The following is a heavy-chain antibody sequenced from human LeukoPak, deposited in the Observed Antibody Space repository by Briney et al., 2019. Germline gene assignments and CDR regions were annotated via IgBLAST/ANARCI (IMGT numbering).Heavy chain of an antibody. Sequence: PGGSLRLSCAASGLTFSSHGMHWVRQAPGKGLEWVAAISSDGYNKNHADSVKGRFTISRDNATSTLYLEMYSLRADDTAVYYCASDRSGRYGTDCWGEGAPVTVS. J-gene: IGHJ4*02. V-gene: IGHV3-30-3*01. D-gene: IGHD1-26*01. CDR3: ASDRSGRYGTDC. CDR2: ISSDGYNK. CDR1: GLTFSSHG.